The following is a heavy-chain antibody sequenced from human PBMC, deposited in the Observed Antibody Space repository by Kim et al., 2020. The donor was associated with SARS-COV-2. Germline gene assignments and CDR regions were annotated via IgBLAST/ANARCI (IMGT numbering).Heavy chain of an antibody. D-gene: IGHD2-2*02. J-gene: IGHJ4*02. Sequence: AESVQGRFTISRDTAQNTLYLQMNRTRPEDTAVYYCGREVCSVTSCYMGYWGQGTQVTVSS. CDR3: GREVCSVTSCYMGY. V-gene: IGHV3-74*01.